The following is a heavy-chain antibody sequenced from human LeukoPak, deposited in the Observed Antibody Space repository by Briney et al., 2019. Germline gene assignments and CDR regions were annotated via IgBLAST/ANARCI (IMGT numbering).Heavy chain of an antibody. CDR1: GFTFSSYA. J-gene: IGHJ4*02. CDR3: AREGRAEGYYFDY. CDR2: ISYDGSNK. D-gene: IGHD6-19*01. Sequence: GGSLRLSCAASGFTFSSYATHWVRQAPGKGLEWVAVISYDGSNKYYADSVKGRFTISRDNSKNTLYLQMNSLRAEDTAVYYCAREGRAEGYYFDYWGQGTLVTVSS. V-gene: IGHV3-30*01.